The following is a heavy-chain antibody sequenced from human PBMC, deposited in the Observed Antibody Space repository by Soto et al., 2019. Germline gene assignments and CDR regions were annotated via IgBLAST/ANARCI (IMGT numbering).Heavy chain of an antibody. CDR1: GGSFSGYY. Sequence: QVQLQQWGAGLLKPSETLSLTCAVYGGSFSGYYWSCIRQPPGKGLEWIGEINHSGSTNYNPSLKSRVTISVDTSQNQFALKLRSVTAADTAVYYCAREYGGNSVTFDYWGQGPLVTVSS. CDR3: AREYGGNSVTFDY. D-gene: IGHD2-21*02. CDR2: INHSGST. V-gene: IGHV4-34*01. J-gene: IGHJ4*02.